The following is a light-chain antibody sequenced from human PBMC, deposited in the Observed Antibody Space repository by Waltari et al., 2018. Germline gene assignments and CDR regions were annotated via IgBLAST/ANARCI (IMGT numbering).Light chain of an antibody. CDR3: QMYVRLPAT. J-gene: IGKJ1*01. CDR1: QSVGRS. CDR2: DAS. V-gene: IGKV3-20*01. Sequence: EIVLTHSPGTLPLSPGERATLSCRASQSVGRSLYWYQQKHGQAPRLLIYDASTRATGIPDRFSGGESGTDFSRTMSRLEPEDFAVYYCQMYVRLPATFGQVNKVEI.